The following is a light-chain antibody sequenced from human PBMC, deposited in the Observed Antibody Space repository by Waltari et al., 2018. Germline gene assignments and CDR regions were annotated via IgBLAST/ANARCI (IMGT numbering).Light chain of an antibody. CDR2: EVS. CDR1: SSDVGSYHR. V-gene: IGLV2-18*01. Sequence: QSALTQPPSVSGSPGQSVTISCTGTSSDVGSYHRVSWYQQPPGTAPKLRIYEVSNRPSGGPDRFSGSKSGNTASLTISGLQAEDEADYYCSLYTTSSRVFGTGTKVTVL. J-gene: IGLJ1*01. CDR3: SLYTTSSRV.